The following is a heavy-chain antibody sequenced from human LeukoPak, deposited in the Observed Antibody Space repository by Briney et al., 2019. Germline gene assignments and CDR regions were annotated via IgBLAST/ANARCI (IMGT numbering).Heavy chain of an antibody. CDR2: ISYDGSNK. J-gene: IGHJ4*02. CDR1: GFTFSSYA. D-gene: IGHD1-14*01. CDR3: AMTRKAGFDY. Sequence: GRSLRLSCAASGFTFSSYAMHWVRQAPGKGLEWVAVISYDGSNKYYADSVKGRFTISRDNSKNTLYLQMNSLRAEDTAVYYCAMTRKAGFDYWGQGTLVTVSS. V-gene: IGHV3-30-3*01.